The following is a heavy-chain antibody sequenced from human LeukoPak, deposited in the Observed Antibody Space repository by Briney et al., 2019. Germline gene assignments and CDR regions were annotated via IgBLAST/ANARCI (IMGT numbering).Heavy chain of an antibody. J-gene: IGHJ3*02. D-gene: IGHD3-10*01. Sequence: SVKVSCKASGGTFSSYAISWVRQAPGQGLEWMGRIITIFGTANYAQKFQGRVTITTDESTSTAYMELSSLRSEDTAVYYCARSYAHYYGSGSYYNYAFDIWGPGTMVTVSS. CDR3: ARSYAHYYGSGSYYNYAFDI. V-gene: IGHV1-69*05. CDR1: GGTFSSYA. CDR2: IITIFGTA.